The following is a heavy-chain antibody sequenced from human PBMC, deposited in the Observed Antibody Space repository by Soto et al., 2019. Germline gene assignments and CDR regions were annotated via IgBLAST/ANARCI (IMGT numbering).Heavy chain of an antibody. CDR1: GYSISSDNW. D-gene: IGHD1-1*01. CDR3: ATKGNGIYHFDY. CDR2: IHHSGST. Sequence: PSETLSLTCTVSGYSISSDNWWVWIRQSPGKGLEWIGYIHHSGSTYYNPSLKSRLTMSVDTSKNQFSLELSSVTAVDTAVYYCATKGNGIYHFDYWGQGTLVTVSS. V-gene: IGHV4-28*01. J-gene: IGHJ4*02.